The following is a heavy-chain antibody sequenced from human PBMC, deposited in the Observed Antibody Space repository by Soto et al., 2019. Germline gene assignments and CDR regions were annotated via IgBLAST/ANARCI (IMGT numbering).Heavy chain of an antibody. J-gene: IGHJ5*02. CDR1: GFSLSTSGVG. CDR2: IYWDDDK. D-gene: IGHD2-2*03. V-gene: IGHV2-5*02. CDR3: ARLDPANNWLDP. Sequence: QITLKESGPTLVKPTQTLTLTCTFSGFSLSTSGVGVGWIRQPPGKALEWLGLIYWDDDKRYSPSLKSRLTITKDTTKHQAVLTMTNMDPVDTATYYCARLDPANNWLDPWGQGTLVTVSS.